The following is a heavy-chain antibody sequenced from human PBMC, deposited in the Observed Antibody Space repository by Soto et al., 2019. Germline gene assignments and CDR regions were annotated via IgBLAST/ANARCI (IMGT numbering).Heavy chain of an antibody. J-gene: IGHJ6*02. D-gene: IGHD6-13*01. Sequence: EVQLVESGGGLVKPGGSLRLSCAASGFTFSSYSMNWVRQAPGKWLEWVSSISSSSSYIYYADSVKGRFTISRDNAKNSLYLQMNSLRAEDTAVYYCARGRGAAGTDSVQYYGMDVWGQGTKVTVSS. V-gene: IGHV3-21*01. CDR2: ISSSSSYI. CDR1: GFTFSSYS. CDR3: ARGRGAAGTDSVQYYGMDV.